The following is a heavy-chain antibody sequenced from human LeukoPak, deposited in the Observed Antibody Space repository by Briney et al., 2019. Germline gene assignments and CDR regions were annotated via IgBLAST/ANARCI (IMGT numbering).Heavy chain of an antibody. CDR3: AKEGRGGLDI. J-gene: IGHJ3*02. V-gene: IGHV3-30*02. CDR2: IGYDGSKI. D-gene: IGHD3-16*01. CDR1: GFTFSRSG. Sequence: GGSPRLSCAASGFTFSRSGKHWVRHAPGKGMEWVTFIGYDGSKIYYADSVKGRFTISRDNSKNTLYLQMNSLRPEDTAVYYCAKEGRGGLDIWGQGTMVTVSS.